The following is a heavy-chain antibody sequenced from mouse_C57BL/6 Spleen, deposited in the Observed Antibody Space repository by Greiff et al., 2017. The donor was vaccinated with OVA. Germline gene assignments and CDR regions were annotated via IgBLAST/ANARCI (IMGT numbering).Heavy chain of an antibody. J-gene: IGHJ3*01. CDR1: GYPFTSYG. CDR3: ARERVITTVAAPCAY. V-gene: IGHV1-7*01. Sequence: VQLQQSGAELAKPGASVKLSCKASGYPFTSYGMHWVQQRPGQGLEWIGYINPSSGYTKYNQKFKDKATLTADKSSSTAYMKLSSLTYEDTAVYYCARERVITTVAAPCAYWGQGTLVTVSA. D-gene: IGHD1-1*01. CDR2: INPSSGYT.